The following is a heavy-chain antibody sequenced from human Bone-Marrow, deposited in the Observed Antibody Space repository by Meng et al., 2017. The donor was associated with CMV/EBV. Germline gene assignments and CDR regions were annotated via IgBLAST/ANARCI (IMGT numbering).Heavy chain of an antibody. CDR1: GFSLSTSGVG. CDR2: IYWNDDK. V-gene: IGHV2-5*01. CDR3: AHRRGYDFWSGPGAFDI. J-gene: IGHJ3*02. D-gene: IGHD3-3*01. Sequence: SGPTLVKPTQTLTLTCTFSGFSLSTSGVGVGWIRQPPGKALEWLALIYWNDDKRYSPSLKSRLTITKDTSKNQVVLTMTNMDPVDTATYYCAHRRGYDFWSGPGAFDIWGQGTMVTVSS.